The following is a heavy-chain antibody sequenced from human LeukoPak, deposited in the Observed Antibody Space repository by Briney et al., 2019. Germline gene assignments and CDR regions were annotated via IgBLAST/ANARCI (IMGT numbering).Heavy chain of an antibody. CDR2: IYWKGDIA. CDR3: ARGLQYFEH. CDR1: GFTLDDFG. D-gene: IGHD4-11*01. Sequence: GGSLRLSCAASGFTLDDFGMSWVRQAPGQGLEWVSHIYWKGDIARYADSVKGRFTSSRDNAKNSLYLQMNSLRVDDTAIYYCARGLQYFEHWGQGALVTVSS. V-gene: IGHV3-20*04. J-gene: IGHJ4*02.